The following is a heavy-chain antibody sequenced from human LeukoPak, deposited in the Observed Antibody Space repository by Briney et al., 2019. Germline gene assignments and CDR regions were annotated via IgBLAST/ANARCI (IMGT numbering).Heavy chain of an antibody. Sequence: GGSLRLSCAASGFTFSSYTMNWVRQAPGKGLDWVSSISSGSTYIYYADSLKGRFTMSRDHAKNSLYLQMNNLRAEDTAVYYCARNFSPDYAFDFWGQGTLVTVSS. CDR3: ARNFSPDYAFDF. CDR2: ISSGSTYI. D-gene: IGHD4-17*01. J-gene: IGHJ4*02. CDR1: GFTFSSYT. V-gene: IGHV3-21*01.